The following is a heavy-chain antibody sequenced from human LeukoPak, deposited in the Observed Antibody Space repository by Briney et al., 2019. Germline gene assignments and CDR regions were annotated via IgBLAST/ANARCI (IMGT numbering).Heavy chain of an antibody. CDR3: ARGITIFGVVV. V-gene: IGHV4-30-4*01. J-gene: IGHJ4*02. CDR2: IYYSGST. D-gene: IGHD3-3*01. Sequence: PSQTLSLTCTVSGGSISSGDYYWSWIRQPPGKGLEWIGYIYYSGSTYYNPSLKSRVTISVGTSKNQFSLKLSSVTAADTAVYYCARGITIFGVVVWGQGTLVTVSS. CDR1: GGSISSGDYY.